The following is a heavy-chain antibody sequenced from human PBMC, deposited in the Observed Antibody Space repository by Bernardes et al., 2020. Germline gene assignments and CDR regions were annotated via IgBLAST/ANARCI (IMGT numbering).Heavy chain of an antibody. CDR3: AAGATSGDFNLDN. Sequence: SVKVSCKASGFTSTYSSVQWVRQARGQRLEWMGWIVVGSGNTNYAQRFHERITLTGDMSTSTAYMELRSLRSEDTAVYYCAAGATSGDFNLDNWGQGTLVTVSS. CDR2: IVVGSGNT. J-gene: IGHJ4*02. D-gene: IGHD2-21*01. V-gene: IGHV1-58*01. CDR1: GFTSTYSS.